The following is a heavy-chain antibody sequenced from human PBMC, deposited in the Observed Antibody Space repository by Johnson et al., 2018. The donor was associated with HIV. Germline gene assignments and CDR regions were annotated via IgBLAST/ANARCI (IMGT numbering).Heavy chain of an antibody. CDR2: ISYDGSNK. D-gene: IGHD6-13*01. Sequence: QMLLVESGGAVVQPGGSLRLSCAASGFTFSSYAMHWVRQAPGKGLEWVAVISYDGSNKYYADSVKGRFTISRDNAKNSLYLQMNSLRAEDTALYYCAKDVSSSSWFFAFDIWGQGTMVTVSS. J-gene: IGHJ3*02. V-gene: IGHV3-30*01. CDR1: GFTFSSYA. CDR3: AKDVSSSSWFFAFDI.